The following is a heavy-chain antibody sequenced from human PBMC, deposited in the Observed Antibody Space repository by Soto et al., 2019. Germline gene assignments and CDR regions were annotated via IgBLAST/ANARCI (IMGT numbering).Heavy chain of an antibody. CDR3: ARGHGRYLDY. J-gene: IGHJ4*02. D-gene: IGHD4-17*01. Sequence: PGGSLRLSCAASGFSFSTYWMTWVRQAPGKGLEWVANIKEDGTDKYYVDSVKGRFTTSRDNAKNSLYLQLNNLRAEDTAVYYCARGHGRYLDYWGQGTLVTVSS. V-gene: IGHV3-7*01. CDR2: IKEDGTDK. CDR1: GFSFSTYW.